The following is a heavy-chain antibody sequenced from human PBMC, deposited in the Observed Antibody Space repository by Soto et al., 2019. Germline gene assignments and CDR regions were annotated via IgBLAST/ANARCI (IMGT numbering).Heavy chain of an antibody. J-gene: IGHJ4*02. CDR3: ARGGGYDSTDYYYAY. CDR2: IIPIFGTA. CDR1: GGSFNRHT. V-gene: IGHV1-69*01. D-gene: IGHD3-22*01. Sequence: QVQLVQSGAEVRKPGSSVRVSCKASGGSFNRHTISWVRQAPGQGLEWMGGIIPIFGTANHAQKFQGRVTIIADESTSTVYRELSSLRSDDTAIYYCARGGGYDSTDYYYAYWGQGTLVIVSS.